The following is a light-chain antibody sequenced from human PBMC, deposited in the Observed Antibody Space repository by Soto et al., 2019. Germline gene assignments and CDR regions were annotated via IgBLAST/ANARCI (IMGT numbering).Light chain of an antibody. CDR2: GAS. J-gene: IGKJ2*01. Sequence: EIVMTQSPATLSVSPGERATLSCRASQSVSSNLAWYQQKPGQVPRLLIYGASTRATGIPARFSGSGSGTEFTLTISSLQSEDFAVYYWQQYNNWPYTFGQGTKLEIK. CDR3: QQYNNWPYT. V-gene: IGKV3-15*01. CDR1: QSVSSN.